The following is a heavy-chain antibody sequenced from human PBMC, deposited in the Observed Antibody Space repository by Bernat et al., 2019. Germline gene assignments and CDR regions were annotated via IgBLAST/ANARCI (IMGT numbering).Heavy chain of an antibody. D-gene: IGHD4-17*01. Sequence: QVQLVQSGAEVKKPGASVKVSCKASGYTFTGYYMHWVRQAPGQGLEWMGWINSNSGGTNYAQKFQGWVTRTRDTSISTAYMALSRLRSDDTAVYYCAREYGDPNYYYYGMDVWGQGTTVTVSS. V-gene: IGHV1-2*04. CDR3: AREYGDPNYYYYGMDV. CDR1: GYTFTGYY. J-gene: IGHJ6*02. CDR2: INSNSGGT.